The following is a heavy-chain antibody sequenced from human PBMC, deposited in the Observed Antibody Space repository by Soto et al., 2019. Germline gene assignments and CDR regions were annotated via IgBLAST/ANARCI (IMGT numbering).Heavy chain of an antibody. CDR1: GGTFSSYA. CDR3: AKDRLHIVATIKGAFDI. J-gene: IGHJ3*02. Sequence: SVKVSCKASGGTFSSYAISWVRQAPGQGLEWMGGIIPIFGTANYAQKFQGRVTITADESTSTAYMELSSLRSEDTAVYYCAKDRLHIVATIKGAFDIWGQGTMVTVSS. V-gene: IGHV1-69*13. CDR2: IIPIFGTA. D-gene: IGHD5-12*01.